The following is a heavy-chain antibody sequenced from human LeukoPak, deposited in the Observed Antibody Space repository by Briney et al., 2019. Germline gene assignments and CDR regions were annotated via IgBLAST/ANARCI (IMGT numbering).Heavy chain of an antibody. CDR2: IKQDGSEK. Sequence: GGSLRLSCAASGFTFSSYWMSWVRQAPGKGLEWVANIKQDGSEKYYVDSVKGRFTISRDNAKNSLYLQMNSLRAEDTAVYYCARVGGAHGQISVYFDYWGQGTLVTVSS. D-gene: IGHD2-8*01. V-gene: IGHV3-7*01. CDR1: GFTFSSYW. J-gene: IGHJ4*02. CDR3: ARVGGAHGQISVYFDY.